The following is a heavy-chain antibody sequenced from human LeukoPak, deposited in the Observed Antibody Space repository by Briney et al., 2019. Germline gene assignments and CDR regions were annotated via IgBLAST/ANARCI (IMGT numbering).Heavy chain of an antibody. CDR2: ISGSGGST. CDR3: AKSGRRWELLRNYFDY. V-gene: IGHV3-23*01. J-gene: IGHJ4*02. Sequence: GGSLRLSCAASGFTFSSYAMSWVRQAPGKGLEWVSAISGSGGSTYYADSVKGRFTIPRDNFKNTLYLQMNSLRAEDTAVYYCAKSGRRWELLRNYFDYWGQGTLVTVSS. D-gene: IGHD1-26*01. CDR1: GFTFSSYA.